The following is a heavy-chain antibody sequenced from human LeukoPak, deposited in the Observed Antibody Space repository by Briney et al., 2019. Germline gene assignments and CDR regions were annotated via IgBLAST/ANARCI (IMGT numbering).Heavy chain of an antibody. CDR1: GYTFTSYD. Sequence: ASLRVSCTASGYTFTSYDINWVRQATGQRLEWMGWMNPNSGNTGYAQKFQGRVTITRNTSIRTAYMELSSLRSEDTAVYYCARGWAPRKEWLILNWFDRWGQGTLVTVSS. D-gene: IGHD5-12*01. V-gene: IGHV1-8*03. CDR3: ARGWAPRKEWLILNWFDR. J-gene: IGHJ5*02. CDR2: MNPNSGNT.